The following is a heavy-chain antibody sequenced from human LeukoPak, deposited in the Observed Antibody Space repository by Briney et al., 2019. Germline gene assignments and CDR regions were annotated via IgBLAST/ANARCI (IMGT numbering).Heavy chain of an antibody. D-gene: IGHD3-22*01. CDR2: IIPIFGTA. CDR1: GGTFSSYA. J-gene: IGHJ4*02. V-gene: IGHV1-69*13. CDR3: ARDSYYDSSGPYRFDY. Sequence: SVKVSCKASGGTFSSYAISWVRQAPGQGLEWMGGIIPIFGTANYAQKFQGRVTITADESTSTAYMELSSLRSEDTAVYYCARDSYYDSSGPYRFDYWGQGTLVTVSS.